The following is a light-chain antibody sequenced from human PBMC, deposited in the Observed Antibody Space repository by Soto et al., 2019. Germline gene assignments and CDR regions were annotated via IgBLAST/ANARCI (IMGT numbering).Light chain of an antibody. Sequence: EIVMTQSPATLSVSPGERATLSCRASQSVSSNLAWYQQKPGQAPRLLIYAASTRATGIPARFSGSGSGTDFTLTISRLEPEDFAVYHCQQYGTSPWTFGQGTKVDIK. J-gene: IGKJ1*01. V-gene: IGKV3-15*01. CDR1: QSVSSN. CDR3: QQYGTSPWT. CDR2: AAS.